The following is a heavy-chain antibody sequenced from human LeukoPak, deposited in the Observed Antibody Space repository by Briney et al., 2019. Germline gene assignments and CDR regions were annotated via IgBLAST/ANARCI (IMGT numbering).Heavy chain of an antibody. CDR3: ARDGYSGNDGL. CDR2: IYHSGST. D-gene: IGHD5-12*01. V-gene: IGHV4-59*01. CDR1: GGSISTYY. Sequence: SETLSLTCTVSGGSISTYYWSWIRQPPGKGLEWIGYIYHSGSTKYNPSLKSRVTISVDTSKNQFSLKLSSVTAADTAVYYCARDGYSGNDGLWGQGTLVTVSS. J-gene: IGHJ4*02.